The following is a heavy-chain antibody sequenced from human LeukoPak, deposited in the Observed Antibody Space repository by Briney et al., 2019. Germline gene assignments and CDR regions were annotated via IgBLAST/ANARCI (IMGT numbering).Heavy chain of an antibody. V-gene: IGHV1-24*01. CDR1: GYTLTELS. Sequence: ASVKVSCKVSGYTLTELSMHWVRQAPGKGLEGLGGFDPEDGETIYAQKFQGRVTMTEDTSTDTAYMELSSLRSEDTAVYYCATESRELYYFDYWGQGTLVTVSS. D-gene: IGHD1-26*01. CDR3: ATESRELYYFDY. CDR2: FDPEDGET. J-gene: IGHJ4*02.